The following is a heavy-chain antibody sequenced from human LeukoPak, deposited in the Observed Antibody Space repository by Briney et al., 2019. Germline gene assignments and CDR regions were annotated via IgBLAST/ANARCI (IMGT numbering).Heavy chain of an antibody. CDR2: INPNSGGT. J-gene: IGHJ5*02. CDR1: GYTFTGYY. V-gene: IGHV1-2*02. CDR3: ARVVGIEGAGWFDP. Sequence: ASVKVSCKASGYTFTGYYMHWVRQAPGQGLEWMGWINPNSGGTNYAQKFQGRVTMTRDTSISTGYMELSRLRSDDTAVYYCARVVGIEGAGWFDPWGQGTLVTVSS. D-gene: IGHD6-19*01.